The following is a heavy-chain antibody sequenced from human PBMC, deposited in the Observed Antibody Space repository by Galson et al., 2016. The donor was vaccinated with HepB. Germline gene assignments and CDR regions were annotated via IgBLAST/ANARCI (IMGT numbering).Heavy chain of an antibody. Sequence: SVKVSCKASGYTFNNFPMIWVRQAPGQGLEWMGWINTNTGDPRYAQYFIGRFVFSLDTSVSTAYLQISSLKAEDTAVYYCARGQGGGYYFDSWGQGSLVTVSS. J-gene: IGHJ4*02. V-gene: IGHV7-4-1*02. CDR1: GYTFNNFP. CDR2: INTNTGDP. D-gene: IGHD2-15*01. CDR3: ARGQGGGYYFDS.